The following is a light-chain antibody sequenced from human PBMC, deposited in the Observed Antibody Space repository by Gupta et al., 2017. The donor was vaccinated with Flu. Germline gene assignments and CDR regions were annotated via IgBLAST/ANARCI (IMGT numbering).Light chain of an antibody. CDR1: QSISSW. CDR2: KAS. Sequence: PSTLSASVGDRVTITCRASQSISSWLAWYQQKPGKAPKLLIYKASSLESGVPSRFSGSGSGTEFTLTISSLQPDDFANYYCQQYNSYPYTFGQGTKLEIK. CDR3: QQYNSYPYT. V-gene: IGKV1-5*03. J-gene: IGKJ2*01.